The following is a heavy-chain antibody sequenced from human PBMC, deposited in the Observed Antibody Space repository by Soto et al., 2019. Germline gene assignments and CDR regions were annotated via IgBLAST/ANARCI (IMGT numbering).Heavy chain of an antibody. CDR3: ARERYDILTGRNWFDP. D-gene: IGHD3-9*01. Sequence: ASVTVSCKASGYTFTSYAMHWVRQAPGQRLEWMGWINAGNGNTKYSQKFQGRVTITRDTSASTAYMELSSLRSEDTAVYYCARERYDILTGRNWFDPWGQGTLVTVSS. V-gene: IGHV1-3*01. CDR2: INAGNGNT. J-gene: IGHJ5*02. CDR1: GYTFTSYA.